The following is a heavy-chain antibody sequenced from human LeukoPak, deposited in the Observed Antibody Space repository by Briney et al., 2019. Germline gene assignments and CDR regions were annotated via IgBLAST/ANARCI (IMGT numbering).Heavy chain of an antibody. V-gene: IGHV3-74*01. J-gene: IGHJ3*02. Sequence: GGSLRLSCAASGFTFSSYWMHWVRQAPGKGLVWVSRINSGGSSTTYADSVKGRFTISRDNAKNTLYLQMNSLRAEDTAVYYCARKSGCSSTSSYGDSVAFDIWGQGTMVTVSS. CDR3: ARKSGCSSTSSYGDSVAFDI. CDR2: INSGGSST. D-gene: IGHD2-2*01. CDR1: GFTFSSYW.